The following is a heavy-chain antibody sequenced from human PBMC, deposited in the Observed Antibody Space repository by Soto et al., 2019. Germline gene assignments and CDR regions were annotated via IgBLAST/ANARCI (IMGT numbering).Heavy chain of an antibody. J-gene: IGHJ5*02. D-gene: IGHD3-3*01. CDR3: ARHKIFANWFDP. CDR2: IDPSDSYT. V-gene: IGHV5-10-1*01. Sequence: GESLKISCNGSGYSFTIYWISLVLQMPGKGLEWMGRIDPSDSYTNYSPSFQGHVTISADKSISTAYLQWSSLKASDTAMYYCARHKIFANWFDPWGQGTLVTVSS. CDR1: GYSFTIYW.